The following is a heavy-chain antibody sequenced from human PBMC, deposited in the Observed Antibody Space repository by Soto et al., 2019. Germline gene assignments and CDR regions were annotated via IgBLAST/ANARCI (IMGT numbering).Heavy chain of an antibody. D-gene: IGHD3-16*02. CDR2: MNPNSGNT. CDR1: GYTFTSYD. V-gene: IGHV1-8*01. CDR3: AGGLGGRVIAYYFDY. Sequence: QVPLVQSGAEVKKPGASVKVSCKASGYTFTSYDINWVRQATGQGLEWMGWMNPNSGNTGYAQKFQGRVTMTRTTSIRTAYMELSSLRSEDTAVYYCAGGLGGRVIAYYFDYWGQGTLVTVSS. J-gene: IGHJ4*02.